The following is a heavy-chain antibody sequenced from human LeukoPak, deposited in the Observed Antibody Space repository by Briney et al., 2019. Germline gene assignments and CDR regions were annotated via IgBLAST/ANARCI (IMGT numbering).Heavy chain of an antibody. V-gene: IGHV4-59*11. CDR3: ARSPAYSDSGYDRYYMEI. Sequence: SETLSLTCTVSGGSISSHYWSWIRQPPGKGLEWIGYIYYSGSTNYNPSLKSRVTISVDTSKNQFSLKLSSVTAADTAVYYCARSPAYSDSGYDRYYMEIWGQGTLVTVSS. J-gene: IGHJ4*02. D-gene: IGHD5-12*01. CDR1: GGSISSHY. CDR2: IYYSGST.